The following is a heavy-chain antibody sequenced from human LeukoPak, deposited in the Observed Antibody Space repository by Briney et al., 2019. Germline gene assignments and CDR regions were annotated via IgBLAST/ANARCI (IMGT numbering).Heavy chain of an antibody. CDR3: AREGGDTAMAQYYFDY. V-gene: IGHV1-2*02. J-gene: IGHJ4*02. D-gene: IGHD5-18*01. CDR2: INPNSGGT. CDR1: GYTFTGYY. Sequence: ASVKVSCKASGYTFTGYYMHWVRQAPGQGLEWMGWINPNSGGTNYAQKFQGRVTMTRDTSISTAYMELSRPRSDDTAVYYCAREGGDTAMAQYYFDYWGQGTLVTVSS.